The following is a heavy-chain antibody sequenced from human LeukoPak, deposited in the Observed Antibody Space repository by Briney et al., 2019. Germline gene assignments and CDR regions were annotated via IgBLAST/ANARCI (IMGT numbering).Heavy chain of an antibody. V-gene: IGHV1-8*01. J-gene: IGHJ5*02. Sequence: ASVKVSCKASGYTFTSYDINWVRQATGQGLEWMGWMNPNSGNTGYAQKFQGRVTMTRNTSISTAYMELNSLKSDDSAMYYCARDMRTPGIADWFDPWGQGTLVTVSS. D-gene: IGHD2-15*01. CDR2: MNPNSGNT. CDR3: ARDMRTPGIADWFDP. CDR1: GYTFTSYD.